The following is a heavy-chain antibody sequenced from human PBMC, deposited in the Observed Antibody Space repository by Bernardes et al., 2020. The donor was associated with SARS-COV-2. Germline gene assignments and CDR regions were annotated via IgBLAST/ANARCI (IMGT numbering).Heavy chain of an antibody. CDR1: GGSISSDVHY. D-gene: IGHD1-26*01. CDR2: IYYRGST. CDR3: ARQNGGNYFDNWFDP. J-gene: IGHJ5*02. Sequence: SKTLSLTCTVSGGSISSDVHYWAWIRQPPGKGLEWIGRIYYRGSTYYNPSLQSRAFISVDTSRNQFSLKLRSVTAADTAVYYCARQNGGNYFDNWFDPWGQGTLVTVSS. V-gene: IGHV4-39*01.